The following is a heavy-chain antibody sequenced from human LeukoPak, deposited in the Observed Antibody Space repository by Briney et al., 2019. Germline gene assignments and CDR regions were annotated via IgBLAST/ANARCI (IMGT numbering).Heavy chain of an antibody. CDR1: GGSISSHY. V-gene: IGHV4-4*07. D-gene: IGHD3-10*01. J-gene: IGHJ6*02. CDR2: IYTSGST. Sequence: PSETLSLTCTVSGGSISSHYGSWIRQPAGKGLEWIGRIYTSGSTNYNPSLKSRVTMSVDTSKNQFSLKLSSVTAADTAVYYCARQPYYGSGSYIYYYGMDVWGQGTTVTVSS. CDR3: ARQPYYGSGSYIYYYGMDV.